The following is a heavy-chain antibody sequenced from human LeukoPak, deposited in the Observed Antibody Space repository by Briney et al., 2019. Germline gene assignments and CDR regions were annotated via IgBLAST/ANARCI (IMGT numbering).Heavy chain of an antibody. Sequence: PSETLSLTCTVSGGSISSYYWSWIRQPPGKGLEWIGYIYYSGSTNYNPSLKSRVTISVDTSKNQFSLKLSSVTAADTAVYYCARITPFAVYGFDYWGQGTLVTVSS. CDR2: IYYSGST. V-gene: IGHV4-59*01. CDR3: ARITPFAVYGFDY. J-gene: IGHJ4*02. D-gene: IGHD3-16*01. CDR1: GGSISSYY.